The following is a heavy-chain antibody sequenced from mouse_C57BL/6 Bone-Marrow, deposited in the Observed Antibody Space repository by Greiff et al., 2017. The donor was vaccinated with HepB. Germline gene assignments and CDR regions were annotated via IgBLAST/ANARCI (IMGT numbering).Heavy chain of an antibody. CDR2: IDPETGGT. D-gene: IGHD1-1*01. Sequence: VKLQQSGAELVRPGASVTLSCKASGYTFTDYEMHWVKQTPVHGLEWIGAIDPETGGTAYNQKFKGKAILTADKSSSTAYMELRSLTSEDSAVYYCTRNYYGSSHWYFDVWGTGTTVTVSS. CDR1: GYTFTDYE. V-gene: IGHV1-15*01. CDR3: TRNYYGSSHWYFDV. J-gene: IGHJ1*03.